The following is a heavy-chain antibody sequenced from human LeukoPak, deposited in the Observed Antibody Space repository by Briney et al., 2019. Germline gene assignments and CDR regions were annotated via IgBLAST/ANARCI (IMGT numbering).Heavy chain of an antibody. D-gene: IGHD5-12*01. CDR1: GGSFSGYY. Sequence: SGTLSLTCAVYGGSFSGYYWSWIRQPPGKGLEWIGEINHSGSTNYNPSLKSRVTISVDTSKNQFSLKLSSVTAADTAVYYCARARTGGGYVDPYYFDYWGQGTLVTVSS. CDR2: INHSGST. CDR3: ARARTGGGYVDPYYFDY. V-gene: IGHV4-34*01. J-gene: IGHJ4*02.